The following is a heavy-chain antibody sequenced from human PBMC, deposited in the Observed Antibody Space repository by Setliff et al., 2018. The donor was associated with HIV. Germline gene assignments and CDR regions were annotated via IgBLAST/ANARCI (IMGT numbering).Heavy chain of an antibody. CDR1: GYIFTSYG. CDR3: ARDEERRGPPGI. D-gene: IGHD1-26*01. V-gene: IGHV1-18*01. J-gene: IGHJ3*02. CDR2: IGAFSGDT. Sequence: GASVKVSCKASGYIFTSYGISWVRQAPGQGLEWMGWIGAFSGDTNYAQELQGRVTMTRDTSTTTAYMEVSRLRSDDTAVYYCARDEERRGPPGIWGQGTMVTVSS.